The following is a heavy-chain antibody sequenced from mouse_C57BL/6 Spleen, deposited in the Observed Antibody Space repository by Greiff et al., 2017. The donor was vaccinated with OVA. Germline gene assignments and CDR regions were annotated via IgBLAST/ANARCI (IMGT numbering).Heavy chain of an antibody. V-gene: IGHV5-6*01. CDR3: ARRNWDEGYFDY. Sequence: EVQRVKSGGDLVKPGGSLKLSCAASGFTFSSYGMSWVRQTPDKRLEWVATISSGGSYTYYPDSVKGRFTISRDNAKNTLYLQMSSLKSEDTAMYYCARRNWDEGYFDYWGQGTTLTVSS. CDR2: ISSGGSYT. D-gene: IGHD4-1*01. J-gene: IGHJ2*01. CDR1: GFTFSSYG.